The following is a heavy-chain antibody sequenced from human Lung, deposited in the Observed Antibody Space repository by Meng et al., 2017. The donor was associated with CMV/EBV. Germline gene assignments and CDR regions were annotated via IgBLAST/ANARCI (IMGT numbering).Heavy chain of an antibody. D-gene: IGHD3-3*01. CDR3: ARDHDYDFWSGYVDY. V-gene: IGHV3-64*02. Sequence: GGSLRLSCAASGFTFSSYAMHWVRQAPGKGLEYVSAISSNGGSTYYADSVKGRFTISRDNSKNTLYLQMGSLRAEDMAVYYCARDHDYDFWSGYVDYWGQGTXVTVSS. CDR2: ISSNGGST. CDR1: GFTFSSYA. J-gene: IGHJ4*02.